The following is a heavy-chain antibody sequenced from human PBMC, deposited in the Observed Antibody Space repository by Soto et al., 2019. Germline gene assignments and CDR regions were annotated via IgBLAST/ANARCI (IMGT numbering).Heavy chain of an antibody. V-gene: IGHV4-59*01. D-gene: IGHD6-19*01. J-gene: IGHJ4*02. CDR2: INYSGST. CDR3: ARAGSGWYYFDY. Sequence: SETLSLTCTVSGGSISSYYWSWIRQPPGKGLEWIGYINYSGSTNYNPSLKSRVTISVDTSKNQFSLKLSSVTAADTAVYYCARAGSGWYYFDYWGQGTLVTVSS. CDR1: GGSISSYY.